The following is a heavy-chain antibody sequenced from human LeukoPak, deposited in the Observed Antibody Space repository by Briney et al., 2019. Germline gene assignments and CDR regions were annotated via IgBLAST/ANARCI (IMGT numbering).Heavy chain of an antibody. D-gene: IGHD6-6*01. Sequence: PGGSLRLSCAASGFTFSNYGMNWVRQAPGKGLEWVSGITDAGDPTYYADSVKGRSTISRDNPKNTLNLQMDSLRVEDTAVYYCAKRVPYSSSSVYFDYWGQGTLVIVSS. CDR1: GFTFSNYG. J-gene: IGHJ4*02. CDR2: ITDAGDPT. V-gene: IGHV3-23*01. CDR3: AKRVPYSSSSVYFDY.